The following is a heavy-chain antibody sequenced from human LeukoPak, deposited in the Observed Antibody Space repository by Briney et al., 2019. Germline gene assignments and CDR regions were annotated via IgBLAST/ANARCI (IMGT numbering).Heavy chain of an antibody. CDR1: GGSVSSGSYY. Sequence: PSETLSLTCTVSGGSVSSGSYYWSWIRQPPGKGLEWLGYIYYSGSTNYNPSLKSRVTISVDTSKNQFSLKLSSVTAADTAVYYCARGNRYGEHYYYYYGMDVWGQGTTVTVSS. CDR3: ARGNRYGEHYYYYYGMDV. J-gene: IGHJ6*02. V-gene: IGHV4-61*01. D-gene: IGHD4-17*01. CDR2: IYYSGST.